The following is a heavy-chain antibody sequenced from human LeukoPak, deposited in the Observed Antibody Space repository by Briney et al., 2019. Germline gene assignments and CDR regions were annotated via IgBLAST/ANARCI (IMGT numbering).Heavy chain of an antibody. CDR1: GFTFSTYW. J-gene: IGHJ5*02. Sequence: GGSLRLSCAASGFTFSTYWMHWVRQAPGKGLVWVSRISGDGSATFYADSVKGGFTISRDNAENTMYLQMNSLTVEDTAVYYCTRRVSATRWFDPWGQGTLVTVSS. V-gene: IGHV3-74*01. D-gene: IGHD2-15*01. CDR3: TRRVSATRWFDP. CDR2: ISGDGSAT.